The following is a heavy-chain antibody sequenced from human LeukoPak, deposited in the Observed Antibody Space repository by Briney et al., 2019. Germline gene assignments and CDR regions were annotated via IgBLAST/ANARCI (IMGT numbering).Heavy chain of an antibody. CDR2: ISHSTTT. CDR1: GYSISSTFY. D-gene: IGHD2-21*01. Sequence: SETLSLTCNVSGYSISSTFYGAWIQQPPGKGLEWIATISHSTTTYYTPSLKSRPTMSMDTSKNQFSLKLRSVTVADTAVYYCARVNPPVATFDYWGQGTLVSVSS. CDR3: ARVNPPVATFDY. J-gene: IGHJ4*02. V-gene: IGHV4-38-2*02.